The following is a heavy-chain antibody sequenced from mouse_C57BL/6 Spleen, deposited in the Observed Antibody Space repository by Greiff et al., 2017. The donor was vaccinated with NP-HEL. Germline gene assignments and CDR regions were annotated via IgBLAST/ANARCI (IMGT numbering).Heavy chain of an antibody. V-gene: IGHV1-55*01. CDR1: GYTFTSYW. CDR3: ARRGDGYTWFAY. J-gene: IGHJ3*01. CDR2: IYPGSGST. Sequence: QVQLQQPGAELVKPGASVKMSCKASGYTFTSYWITWVKQRPGQGLEWIGDIYPGSGSTNYNEKFKSKATLTVDTSSSTAYMQLSSLTSEDSAVYYYARRGDGYTWFAYWGQGTLVTVSA. D-gene: IGHD2-3*01.